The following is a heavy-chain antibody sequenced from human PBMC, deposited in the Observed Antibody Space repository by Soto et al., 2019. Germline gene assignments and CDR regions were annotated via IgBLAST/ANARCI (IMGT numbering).Heavy chain of an antibody. D-gene: IGHD6-13*01. Sequence: EVQLVESGGGVVQPGGSLRLSCAASGFTVSTNYMSWVRQPPGKGLEWVSVIYSGGSTYYADSVRGRFVISRDNSKNTRDLQMNKLGAEDTAVYYCAGDSRAKSPTGTVDYWGQGTLVTVSS. J-gene: IGHJ4*02. CDR3: AGDSRAKSPTGTVDY. CDR1: GFTVSTNY. CDR2: IYSGGST. V-gene: IGHV3-66*01.